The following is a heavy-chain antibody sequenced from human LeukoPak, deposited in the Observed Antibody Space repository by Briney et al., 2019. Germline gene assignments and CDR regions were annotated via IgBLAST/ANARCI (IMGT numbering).Heavy chain of an antibody. V-gene: IGHV1-2*02. Sequence: ASVKVSCKASGYTFTSYDINWVRQAPGQGLEWMGWINPNSGGTNYAQKFQGRVTMTRDTSISTAYMELSRLRSDDTAVYYCARVFTAMSVTYYYDSSGYPQDYWGQGTLVTVSS. D-gene: IGHD3-22*01. CDR3: ARVFTAMSVTYYYDSSGYPQDY. J-gene: IGHJ4*02. CDR1: GYTFTSYD. CDR2: INPNSGGT.